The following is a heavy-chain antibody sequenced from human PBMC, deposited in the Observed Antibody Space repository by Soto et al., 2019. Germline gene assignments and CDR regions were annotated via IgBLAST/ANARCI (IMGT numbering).Heavy chain of an antibody. J-gene: IGHJ4*02. CDR2: VYWDDDK. CDR1: GFSLSTSGVG. V-gene: IGHV2-5*02. CDR3: ARTMAPRIFDY. Sequence: QITLKESGPTLVKPTQTLTLTCTFSGFSLSTSGVGVGGIRQPPGKALEWLALVYWDDDKRYSPSLQSRLTITKDTSKNQVVLTMTNMNPVDTATYYCARTMAPRIFDYWGQGTLVTVSS.